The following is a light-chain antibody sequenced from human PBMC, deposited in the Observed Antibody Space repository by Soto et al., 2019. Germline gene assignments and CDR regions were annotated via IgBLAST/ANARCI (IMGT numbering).Light chain of an antibody. CDR2: AAS. CDR3: QKYNSAPLT. Sequence: DIQMTQSPSSLSASVGDRVTITCRASQGIRYYLAWYQQKPGEVPKLLIYAASTLQSGVPSRFSGSGSGTDFTLTISSLQPEDVATYYCQKYNSAPLTYGQGTKVEIK. CDR1: QGIRYY. J-gene: IGKJ1*01. V-gene: IGKV1-27*01.